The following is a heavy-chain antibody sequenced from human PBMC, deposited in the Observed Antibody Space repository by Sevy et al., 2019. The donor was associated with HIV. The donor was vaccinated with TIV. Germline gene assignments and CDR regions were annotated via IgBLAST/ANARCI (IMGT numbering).Heavy chain of an antibody. D-gene: IGHD2-2*01. V-gene: IGHV4-34*01. J-gene: IGHJ3*02. CDR2: INHSGST. CDR1: GGSFSGYY. Sequence: SETLSLTCAVYGGSFSGYYWSWIRQPPGKGLEWIGEINHSGSTNYNPSLNSRVTISVDTSKNQFSLKLSSVTAADTAVYYCERHCGSTSCSHALDIWGQGTMVTVSS. CDR3: ERHCGSTSCSHALDI.